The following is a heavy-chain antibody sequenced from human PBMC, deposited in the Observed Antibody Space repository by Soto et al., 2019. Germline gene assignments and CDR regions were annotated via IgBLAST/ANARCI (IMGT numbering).Heavy chain of an antibody. D-gene: IGHD1-1*01. CDR1: GYAFTTYG. CDR3: ARGRYGDY. J-gene: IGHJ4*02. V-gene: IGHV1-18*01. Sequence: QVHLVQSRAEVKKPGASVKVSCQGSGYAFTTYGITWVRQAPGQGLEWMGWISAHNGNTNYAQKLQGRVTVTRDTSTSRAYMELRSLRYDDTAVYYCARGRYGDYWGQGALVTVSS. CDR2: ISAHNGNT.